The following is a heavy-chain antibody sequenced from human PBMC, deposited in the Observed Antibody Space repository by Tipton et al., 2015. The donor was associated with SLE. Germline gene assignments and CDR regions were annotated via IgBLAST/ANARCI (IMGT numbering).Heavy chain of an antibody. V-gene: IGHV3-33*01. CDR3: ARNLGSYYGMDV. CDR1: GFTFSSYG. CDR2: IWYDGSNK. D-gene: IGHD3-16*01. J-gene: IGHJ6*02. Sequence: SLRLSCAASGFTFSSYGMHWVRQAPGKGLEWVAVIWYDGSNKYYADSVKGRFTISRDNSKNTLYLQMNSLRAEDTAVHYCARNLGSYYGMDVWGQGTTVTVSS.